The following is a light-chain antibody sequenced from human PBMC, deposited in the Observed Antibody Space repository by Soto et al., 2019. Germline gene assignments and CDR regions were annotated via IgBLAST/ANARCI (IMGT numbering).Light chain of an antibody. Sequence: EIVLTQSPGILSLSPGERATLSCRASQSVSSSYLAWYQQKPGQAPRLLIYGASNRATGIPDRFSASGSKTNLTHTISRLEPEDFAVYYCQQYGSSPPYTFGQGTKLEIK. CDR1: QSVSSSY. CDR3: QQYGSSPPYT. V-gene: IGKV3-20*01. CDR2: GAS. J-gene: IGKJ2*01.